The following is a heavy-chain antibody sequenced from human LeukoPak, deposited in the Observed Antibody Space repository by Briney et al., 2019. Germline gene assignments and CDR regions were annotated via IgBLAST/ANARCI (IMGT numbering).Heavy chain of an antibody. J-gene: IGHJ3*02. D-gene: IGHD3-22*01. V-gene: IGHV3-30*18. CDR3: AKDPYDSSGYYFPGAFDI. CDR2: ISYDGSNK. Sequence: GRSLRLSCAASGFTFSSYGMHWVRQAPGKGLEWVAVISYDGSNKYYADHVKGRFTISRDNSKNTLYLQMNSLRAEDTAVYYCAKDPYDSSGYYFPGAFDIWGQGTMVTVSS. CDR1: GFTFSSYG.